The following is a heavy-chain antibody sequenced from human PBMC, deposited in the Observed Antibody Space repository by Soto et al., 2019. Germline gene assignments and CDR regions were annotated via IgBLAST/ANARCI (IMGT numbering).Heavy chain of an antibody. CDR1: GFTFDNCG. Sequence: DVQLVESGGGLVQPGRSLRLSCAASGFTFDNCGMHWVRPAPGKGLEWVAGISWDSSTIGYADSVKGRFIISRDDAKNSLYLQMDSLRGEDTALYYCVQGRYPTMATPLDHWGQGTQVIVSS. V-gene: IGHV3-9*01. D-gene: IGHD2-15*01. CDR2: ISWDSSTI. CDR3: VQGRYPTMATPLDH. J-gene: IGHJ4*02.